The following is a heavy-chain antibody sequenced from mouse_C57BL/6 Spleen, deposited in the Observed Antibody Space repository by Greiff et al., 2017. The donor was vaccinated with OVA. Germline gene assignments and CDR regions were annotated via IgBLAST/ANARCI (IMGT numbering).Heavy chain of an antibody. CDR1: GYTFTSYW. CDR2: IHPNSGST. D-gene: IGHD2-4*01. CDR3: ARRAYDYDADYFDC. J-gene: IGHJ2*01. Sequence: QVQLQQPGAELVKPGASVKLSCKASGYTFTSYWMHWVKQRPGQGLEWIGMIHPNSGSTNYHEKVQSKATMTVDKSSSTAYMQLSSLTSEDSAVYYCARRAYDYDADYFDCWGQGTTLTVSS. V-gene: IGHV1-64*01.